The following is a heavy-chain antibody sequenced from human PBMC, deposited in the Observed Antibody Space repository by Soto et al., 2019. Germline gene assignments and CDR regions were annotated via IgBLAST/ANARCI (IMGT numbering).Heavy chain of an antibody. D-gene: IGHD3-10*01. J-gene: IGHJ5*01. V-gene: IGHV3-48*03. CDR2: ISSSGLTT. Sequence: GGSMRLSCQVYGFYFSMYEMHWVRKAPGKGLEWVSYISSSGLTTYYSDFAEGRFTITRDNAKDSLYLHLNSQRVGDTAVYYCARYGTRGDWWGLGTQVTVSS. CDR3: ARYGTRGDW. CDR1: GFYFSMYE.